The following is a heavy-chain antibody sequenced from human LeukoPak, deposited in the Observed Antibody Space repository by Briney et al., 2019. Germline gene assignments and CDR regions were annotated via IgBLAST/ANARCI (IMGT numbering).Heavy chain of an antibody. J-gene: IGHJ5*02. V-gene: IGHV3-23*01. CDR2: ISGSGGDT. CDR1: GFTLTNYA. CDR3: ARVWLAAAGINWFDP. D-gene: IGHD6-13*01. Sequence: PGGSLRLSCIASGFTLTNYAMTWARQAPGKGLEWVSAISGSGGDTYHADSVKGRFTISRDNSKNTLYLQMNSLRAEDTAVYYCARVWLAAAGINWFDPWGQGTLVTVSA.